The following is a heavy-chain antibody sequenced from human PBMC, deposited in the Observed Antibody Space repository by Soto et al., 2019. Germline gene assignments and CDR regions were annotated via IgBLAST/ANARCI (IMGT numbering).Heavy chain of an antibody. D-gene: IGHD6-19*01. CDR1: GYTFTSYY. J-gene: IGHJ3*02. Sequence: ASVKVSCKASGYTFTSYYMHWVRQAPGQGLEWMGIINPSGSSTSYAQKYQGRVTMTRDTSTSTVYMELSSLRSEDTVVYYCARDSVAVAGTRAFDIWGQGTMVTVSS. CDR3: ARDSVAVAGTRAFDI. V-gene: IGHV1-46*01. CDR2: INPSGSST.